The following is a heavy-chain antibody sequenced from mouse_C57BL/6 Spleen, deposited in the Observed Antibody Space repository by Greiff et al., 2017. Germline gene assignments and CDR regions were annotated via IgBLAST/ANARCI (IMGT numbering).Heavy chain of an antibody. V-gene: IGHV1-42*01. D-gene: IGHD2-10*02. CDR1: GYSFTGYY. CDR3: ARSEYESWFAY. Sequence: VQLQQSGPELVKPGASVKISCKASGYSFTGYYMNWVKQSPEKGLEWIGEINPSTGGTTYNQKFKAKATLTVDKSSSTAYMQLKSLTSEDSAVYYCARSEYESWFAYWGQGTLVTVSA. CDR2: INPSTGGT. J-gene: IGHJ3*01.